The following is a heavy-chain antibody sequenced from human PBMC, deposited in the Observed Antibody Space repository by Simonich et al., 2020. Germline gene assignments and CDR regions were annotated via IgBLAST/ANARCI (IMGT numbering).Heavy chain of an antibody. CDR2: SNPNSGGT. Sequence: QVQLVQSGAEVKKPGASVKVSCKASGYTFTGYYMHWVRQAPGKGLEWMGWSNPNSGGTNYAPKLQGRVTRTRDTSISTAYMELSRLRSDDTAVYYCARGRLTGDKGAFDIWGQGTMVTVSS. J-gene: IGHJ3*02. CDR1: GYTFTGYY. V-gene: IGHV1-2*02. D-gene: IGHD7-27*01. CDR3: ARGRLTGDKGAFDI.